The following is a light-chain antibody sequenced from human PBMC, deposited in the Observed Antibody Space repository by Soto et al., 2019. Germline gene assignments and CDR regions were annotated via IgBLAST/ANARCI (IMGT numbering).Light chain of an antibody. Sequence: DIQMTQSPSSLSASVGDRVTITCRASQDIGSHLAWYQQQPEKAPKSLIYFASTLQSGVPSRFSASGSGTDFTLTISSLQPEDFAPYYCQQFRSFPITLGQGTRLEIK. CDR1: QDIGSH. V-gene: IGKV1D-16*01. CDR2: FAS. CDR3: QQFRSFPIT. J-gene: IGKJ5*01.